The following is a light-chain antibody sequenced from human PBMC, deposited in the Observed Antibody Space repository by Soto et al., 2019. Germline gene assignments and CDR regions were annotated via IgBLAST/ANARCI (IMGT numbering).Light chain of an antibody. CDR3: QQYNNWHPLT. Sequence: EIVMTQSPATLSVSPGERATLSCRASQSVSSNLAWYQQKPGQAPRLLIYGASTRATDIPARFSGSGSGTEFTLTISSLQSEDFAVYYCQQYNNWHPLTFGGGTKVEIK. J-gene: IGKJ4*01. V-gene: IGKV3-15*01. CDR1: QSVSSN. CDR2: GAS.